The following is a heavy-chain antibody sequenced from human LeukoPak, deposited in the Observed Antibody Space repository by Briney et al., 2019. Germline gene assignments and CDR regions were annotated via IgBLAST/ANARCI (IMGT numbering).Heavy chain of an antibody. D-gene: IGHD2-2*01. CDR2: TSSSSSYI. CDR1: GFTFSSYS. Sequence: PGGSLRLSCAASGFTFSSYSMNWVRQAPGKGLEWVSFTSSSSSYIYYADSVKGRFTISRDNAKNSLYLQMNSLRAEDTAVYYCARDDCSSTSCFHGFDYWGQGTLVTVSS. CDR3: ARDDCSSTSCFHGFDY. J-gene: IGHJ4*02. V-gene: IGHV3-21*01.